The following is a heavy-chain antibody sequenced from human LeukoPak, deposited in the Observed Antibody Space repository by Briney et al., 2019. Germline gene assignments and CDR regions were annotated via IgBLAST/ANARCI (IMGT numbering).Heavy chain of an antibody. CDR2: IYYSGST. J-gene: IGHJ4*02. D-gene: IGHD3/OR15-3a*01. Sequence: SETLSLTCTVSGGSISSSSYYWGWIRQPPGKGLEWIGSIYYSGSTYYNPSLKSRVTISVDTSKNQFSLKLSSVTAADTAVYYCARVSEGGLVRVFYYFDYWGQGTLVTVSS. CDR1: GGSISSSSYY. CDR3: ARVSEGGLVRVFYYFDY. V-gene: IGHV4-39*07.